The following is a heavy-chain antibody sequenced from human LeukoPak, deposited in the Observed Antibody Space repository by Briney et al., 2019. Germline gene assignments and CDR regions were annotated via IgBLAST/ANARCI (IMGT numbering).Heavy chain of an antibody. D-gene: IGHD3-3*01. CDR3: ARVDVGLEWLPRRIYYYFLDV. CDR2: LNTDGSGT. Sequence: GGSLRLSCAASGFTFSSYWMHWVRQAPGKGLVWVSHLNTDGSGTSYADSVKGRFTISRDNAKNTLYLQLNSLRAEDTAVYYCARVDVGLEWLPRRIYYYFLDVWGKGTTVTVSS. V-gene: IGHV3-74*01. CDR1: GFTFSSYW. J-gene: IGHJ6*03.